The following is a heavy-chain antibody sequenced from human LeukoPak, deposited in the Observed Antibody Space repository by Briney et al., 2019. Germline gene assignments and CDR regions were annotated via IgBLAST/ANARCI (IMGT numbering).Heavy chain of an antibody. CDR3: ARDEDAF. Sequence: GGSLRLSCAASGFTFNSYNMNWVRQAPRKGLEWVSYISSDSSTIFYADSVKGRFTISRDNVKNSLFLQLNSLRDEDTAVCYCARDEDAFGGQGTLVTVSS. CDR1: GFTFNSYN. CDR2: ISSDSSTI. J-gene: IGHJ4*02. V-gene: IGHV3-48*02.